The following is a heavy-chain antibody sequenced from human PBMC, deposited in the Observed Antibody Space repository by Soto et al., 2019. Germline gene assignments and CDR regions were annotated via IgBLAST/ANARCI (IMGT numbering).Heavy chain of an antibody. CDR2: ISGTGTTT. CDR3: VKAVYLLDFDY. Sequence: VGSLRLSCAASGFTFSSYAMTWVRQAPGKGLEWVSTISGTGTTTYYADSVKGRFTISRDNSKNTLYLQMNSLRTEDTAVYYCVKAVYLLDFDYWGQGIQVTVSS. V-gene: IGHV3-23*01. CDR1: GFTFSSYA. D-gene: IGHD2-8*01. J-gene: IGHJ4*02.